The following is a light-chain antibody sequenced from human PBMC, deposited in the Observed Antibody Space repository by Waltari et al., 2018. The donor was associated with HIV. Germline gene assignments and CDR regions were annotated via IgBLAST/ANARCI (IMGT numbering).Light chain of an antibody. CDR2: GAS. Sequence: EAVMTQSPVTLSVSPGERATLSCRASQNVGMNVAWYQQSPGRAPRLLIYGASTRATGVPVRFSASGSGTEFTLTINSLQSADFAVYFCKQYNDWPLAFGGGTTV. CDR3: KQYNDWPLA. V-gene: IGKV3-15*01. J-gene: IGKJ4*01. CDR1: QNVGMN.